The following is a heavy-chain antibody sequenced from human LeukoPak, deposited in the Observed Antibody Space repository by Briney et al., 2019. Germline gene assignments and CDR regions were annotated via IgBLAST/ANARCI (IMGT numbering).Heavy chain of an antibody. V-gene: IGHV1-18*01. D-gene: IGHD4-23*01. CDR3: ARVSMVVTLNWFDP. CDR2: ISAYNGNT. J-gene: IGHJ5*02. Sequence: GASVKVSCKASGYTFTSYGISWVRQAPGQGLEWMGWISAYNGNTNYAQELQGRVTMTTDTSTSTAYMELRSLRSDDTAVYYCARVSMVVTLNWFDPWGQGTLVTVSS. CDR1: GYTFTSYG.